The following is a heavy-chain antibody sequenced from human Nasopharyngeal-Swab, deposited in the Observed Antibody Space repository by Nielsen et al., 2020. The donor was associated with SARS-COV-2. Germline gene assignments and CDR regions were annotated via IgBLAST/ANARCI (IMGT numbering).Heavy chain of an antibody. CDR3: AIPGYSYDD. D-gene: IGHD5-12*01. J-gene: IGHJ4*02. Sequence: GGSLRLSCKGSGYKFTNHWISWLRQMPGKGLELMGRIDPSDSYADYSPSFQGHVTFSADKSINTVYLQWSSLKSSDTAMYYCAIPGYSYDDWGQGTLVTVSS. CDR2: IDPSDSYA. CDR1: GYKFTNHW. V-gene: IGHV5-10-1*01.